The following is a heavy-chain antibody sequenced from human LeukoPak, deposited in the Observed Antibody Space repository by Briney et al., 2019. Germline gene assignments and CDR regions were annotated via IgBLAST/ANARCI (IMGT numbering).Heavy chain of an antibody. CDR2: IYHSGTT. D-gene: IGHD4-11*01. Sequence: PSQTLSLTCTVSGDSMTRGGYYWSWVCQHPGKGLEWVGFIYHSGTTFYNPSLESRATISVDTSQNQFSLKLTSVTAADTAVYYCARAVDYRNYFDYWGQGTLVTVSS. V-gene: IGHV4-31*03. CDR1: GDSMTRGGYY. CDR3: ARAVDYRNYFDY. J-gene: IGHJ4*02.